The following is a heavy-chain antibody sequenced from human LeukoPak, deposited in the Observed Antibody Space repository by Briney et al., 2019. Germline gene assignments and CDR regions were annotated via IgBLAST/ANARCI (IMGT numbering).Heavy chain of an antibody. J-gene: IGHJ6*03. V-gene: IGHV4-4*07. CDR1: GGSISSYY. CDR3: ARDYVYYGSGSYLENYYYYYMDV. CDR2: IYTSGST. Sequence: SETLSLTCTVSGGSISSYYWSWIRQPAGKGLEWIGRIYTSGSTNYNPSLKSRVTMSVDTSKNQFSLKLSSVTAADTAVYYCARDYVYYGSGSYLENYYYYYMDVWGKGTTVTVSS. D-gene: IGHD3-10*01.